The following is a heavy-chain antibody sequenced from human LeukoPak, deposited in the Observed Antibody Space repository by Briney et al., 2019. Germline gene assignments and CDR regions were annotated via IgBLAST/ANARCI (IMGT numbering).Heavy chain of an antibody. CDR3: ARGVLWFGELLSPNFDY. Sequence: SETLSLTCAVSGGSISSYYWSWIRQPPGKGLEWIGYIYYSGSTNYNPSLKSRVTISVDTSKNQFSLKLSSVTAADTAVYYCARGVLWFGELLSPNFDYWGQGTLVTVSS. J-gene: IGHJ4*02. CDR2: IYYSGST. D-gene: IGHD3-10*01. CDR1: GGSISSYY. V-gene: IGHV4-59*01.